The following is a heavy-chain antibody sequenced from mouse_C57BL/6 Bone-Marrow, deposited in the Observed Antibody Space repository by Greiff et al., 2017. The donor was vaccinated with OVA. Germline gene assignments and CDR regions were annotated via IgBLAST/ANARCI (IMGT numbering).Heavy chain of an antibody. CDR2: IDPEDGDT. V-gene: IGHV14-1*01. D-gene: IGHD2-2*01. CDR3: AAIMVTTTGCAY. Sequence: VQLQQSGAELVRPGASVKLSCTASGFNIKDYYMHWVKQRPEQGLEWIGRIDPEDGDTEYAPKFQGKATMTADTSSNTAYLQLSSLTSEDTAVYYCAAIMVTTTGCAYWGQGTLVTVSA. CDR1: GFNIKDYY. J-gene: IGHJ3*01.